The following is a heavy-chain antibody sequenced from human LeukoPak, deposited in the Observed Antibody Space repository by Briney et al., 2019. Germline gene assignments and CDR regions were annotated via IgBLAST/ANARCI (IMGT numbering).Heavy chain of an antibody. D-gene: IGHD6-13*01. V-gene: IGHV3-30*02. CDR3: TTGLRAADTN. J-gene: IGHJ4*02. CDR1: GFIFSNYG. Sequence: GGSLKLSCAASGFIFSNYGIHWVRQAPGKGLEWVAFIRYDASDKYYADSVKGRFTISRDNSKNKVYLQMNSLRAEDTAVYYCTTGLRAADTNWGLGTLVTVSS. CDR2: IRYDASDK.